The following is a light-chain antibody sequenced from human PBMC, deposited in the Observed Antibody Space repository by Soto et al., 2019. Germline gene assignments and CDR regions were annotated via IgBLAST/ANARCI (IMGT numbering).Light chain of an antibody. J-gene: IGLJ3*02. CDR3: QTWGTGIWV. V-gene: IGLV4-69*01. CDR2: LNSDGSH. Sequence: QAVVTQSPSASASLGASVKHTCTLSSGHSSYAIAWHQQQPEKGPRYLMKLNSDGSHTKGDGIPDRFSGSSSGAERYLTISSLQSEDEADYYCQTWGTGIWVFGGGTKLTVL. CDR1: SGHSSYA.